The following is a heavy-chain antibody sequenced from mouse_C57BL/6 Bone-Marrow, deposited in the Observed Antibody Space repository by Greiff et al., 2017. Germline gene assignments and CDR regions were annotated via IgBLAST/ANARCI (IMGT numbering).Heavy chain of an antibody. Sequence: VQLQQPGAELVKPGASVKVSCKASGYTFTSYWMHWVKQRPGQGLEWIGRIHPSASDTNYNQKVKGKATLTVDKSSSTAYMQISSLTSEDAAVYYCAIEGNYGNYPSFDVWGTGTTVTVSS. V-gene: IGHV1-74*01. CDR2: IHPSASDT. D-gene: IGHD2-1*01. CDR3: AIEGNYGNYPSFDV. J-gene: IGHJ1*03. CDR1: GYTFTSYW.